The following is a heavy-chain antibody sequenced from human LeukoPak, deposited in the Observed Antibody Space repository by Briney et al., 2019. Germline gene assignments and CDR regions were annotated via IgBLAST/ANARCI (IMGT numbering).Heavy chain of an antibody. CDR2: IKRDGSDK. J-gene: IGHJ3*02. CDR1: GFTFSSYW. D-gene: IGHD1-26*01. CDR3: ARDFDIVGATGGAFDI. V-gene: IGHV3-7*01. Sequence: GGSLRLSCAASGFTFSSYWMSWVRQAPGKGLEWVANIKRDGSDKYYVGSVEGRFTISRDNAQNSLYLQMSSLRAEDTAMYYCARDFDIVGATGGAFDIWGQGTMVTVSS.